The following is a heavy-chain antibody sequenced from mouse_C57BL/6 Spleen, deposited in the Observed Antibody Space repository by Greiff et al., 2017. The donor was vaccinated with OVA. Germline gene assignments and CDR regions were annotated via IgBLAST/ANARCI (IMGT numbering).Heavy chain of an antibody. J-gene: IGHJ2*01. CDR2: INPGSGGT. D-gene: IGHD1-1*01. V-gene: IGHV1-54*01. CDR3: ARSITTVVYFDY. CDR1: GYAFPNSL. Sequence: VQLQESGAELVRPGTSVKVSCKASGYAFPNSLLAWVKQMPGQVLEWIGVINPGSGGTNYNEKFKGKATLTADKSSSTAYMQLSSLTSEDSAVYFCARSITTVVYFDYWGQGTTLTVSS.